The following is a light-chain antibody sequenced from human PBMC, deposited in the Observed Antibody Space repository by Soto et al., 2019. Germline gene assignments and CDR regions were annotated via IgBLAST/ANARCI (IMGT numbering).Light chain of an antibody. V-gene: IGKV3-15*01. CDR3: QQYTDAYT. J-gene: IGKJ2*01. CDR1: QSVGTN. Sequence: EIVMTQSPATLSMSPGERATLSCRASQSVGTNLGWYQQKPGQAPRLLIYDAATRDTAISPRFSGSGSGTEFTLTISSLMSEDSALYYCQQYTDAYTFGQGTKLEIK. CDR2: DAA.